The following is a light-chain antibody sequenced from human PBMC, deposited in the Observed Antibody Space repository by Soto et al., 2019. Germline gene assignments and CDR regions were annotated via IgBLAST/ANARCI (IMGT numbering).Light chain of an antibody. CDR2: DAS. V-gene: IGKV3-20*01. CDR1: QSVSSSY. Sequence: IVLTQSPGTLSLSQGERATLSCRASQSVSSSYSAWYQHKPGQAPRLLIYDASNRATGIPDRFSGSGSGTDFTLTISRLEPEDFAVYYCQQYGSSPWTFGQGTRWIS. CDR3: QQYGSSPWT. J-gene: IGKJ1*01.